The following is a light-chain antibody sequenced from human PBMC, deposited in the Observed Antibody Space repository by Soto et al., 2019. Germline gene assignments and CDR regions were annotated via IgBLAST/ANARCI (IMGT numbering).Light chain of an antibody. Sequence: ENVLTQSPGTLSLSPGERATLSCRASQIVSSGYLAWYQHKPGQAPRLLIYGGSTRATGIPDRFRGSWSGTDFTLTIIGLEPEDFAVYYCQQFGEAFGQGTKLEIK. J-gene: IGKJ2*01. V-gene: IGKV3-20*01. CDR2: GGS. CDR3: QQFGEA. CDR1: QIVSSGY.